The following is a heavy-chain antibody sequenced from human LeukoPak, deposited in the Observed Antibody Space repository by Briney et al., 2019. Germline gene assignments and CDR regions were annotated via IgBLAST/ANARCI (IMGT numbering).Heavy chain of an antibody. CDR2: IIPDGSDK. D-gene: IGHD3-16*01. J-gene: IGHJ4*02. Sequence: TGRSLRLSCKASGFNFGNFGMHWVRQAPGKGLEHLAFIIPDGSDKYHADSVKGRFTISRDNSRNTLYLQMNGLRGDDTAVYYCVKDLPVLHYWGQGTLVTVSS. CDR3: VKDLPVLHY. CDR1: GFNFGNFG. V-gene: IGHV3-30*18.